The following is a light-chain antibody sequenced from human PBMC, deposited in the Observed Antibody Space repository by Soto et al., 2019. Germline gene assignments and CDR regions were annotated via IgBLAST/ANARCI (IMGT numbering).Light chain of an antibody. CDR1: QSVSSSY. J-gene: IGKJ1*01. CDR3: HQYATSPWT. Sequence: EIVLTQSPGTLSLSPGDRATLSCRASQSVSSSYLGWYQQKPGQAPRLLIYGASSRATGIPDRFSGSGSGTDFTLTISRLEPEDFAVYYCHQYATSPWTFGQGTKVEIK. V-gene: IGKV3-20*01. CDR2: GAS.